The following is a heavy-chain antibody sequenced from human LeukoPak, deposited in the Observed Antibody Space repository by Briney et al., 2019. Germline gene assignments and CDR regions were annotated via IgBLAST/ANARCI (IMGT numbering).Heavy chain of an antibody. CDR3: AREGYSSSWYPPLRY. D-gene: IGHD6-13*01. CDR1: GGSISSSSYY. J-gene: IGHJ4*02. Sequence: PSETLSLTCTVSGGSISSSSYYWGWIRQPPGKGLEWIGSIYYSGSTYYNPSLKSRVTISVDTSKNQFSLKLSSVTAADTAVYYCAREGYSSSWYPPLRYWGQGTLVTVSS. CDR2: IYYSGST. V-gene: IGHV4-39*02.